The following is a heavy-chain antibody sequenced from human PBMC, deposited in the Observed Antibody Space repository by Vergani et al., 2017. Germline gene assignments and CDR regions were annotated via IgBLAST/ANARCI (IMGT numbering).Heavy chain of an antibody. CDR1: GYTFTGYY. Sequence: QVQLVQSGAEVKKPGASVKVSCKASGYTFTGYYMHWVRQAPGQGLEWMGWINPNSGGTNYAQKFQGRVTMTRDTSLSTAYMELSRLRSDDTAVYYCARSTVLDGEGLFWSGYSSYNWFDPWGQGTLVTVSS. CDR2: INPNSGGT. D-gene: IGHD3-3*01. J-gene: IGHJ5*02. V-gene: IGHV1-2*02. CDR3: ARSTVLDGEGLFWSGYSSYNWFDP.